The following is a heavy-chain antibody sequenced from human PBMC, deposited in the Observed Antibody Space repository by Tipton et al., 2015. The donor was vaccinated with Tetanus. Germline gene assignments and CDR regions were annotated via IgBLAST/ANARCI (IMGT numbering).Heavy chain of an antibody. V-gene: IGHV1-18*01. J-gene: IGHJ3*02. Sequence: QLVQSGAEVKKPGASVKVSCKASGHTFTTYGISWVRQASGQGLEWMGWISAYYGHTNYARKFQGRVAMTTDTSTGTVYMELRSLTSDDTAVYYCATNVVGYKNYQASSCFDIWGQGTKVTVSS. CDR3: ATNVVGYKNYQASSCFDI. CDR2: ISAYYGHT. D-gene: IGHD5-24*01. CDR1: GHTFTTYG.